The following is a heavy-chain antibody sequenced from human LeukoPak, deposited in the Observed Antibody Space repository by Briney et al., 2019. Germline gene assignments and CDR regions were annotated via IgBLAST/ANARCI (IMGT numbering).Heavy chain of an antibody. Sequence: ASVKVSFKASGYTFNNYGISWVRQAPGQGLEWMAWISAYNGNTNYALKLRGRVTMTTDTSTSTAYMELRSLRSDDTAVYYCARDEKRYCSGGSCPAYFDYWGQGTLVTVSS. D-gene: IGHD2-15*01. V-gene: IGHV1-18*01. CDR1: GYTFNNYG. CDR3: ARDEKRYCSGGSCPAYFDY. J-gene: IGHJ4*02. CDR2: ISAYNGNT.